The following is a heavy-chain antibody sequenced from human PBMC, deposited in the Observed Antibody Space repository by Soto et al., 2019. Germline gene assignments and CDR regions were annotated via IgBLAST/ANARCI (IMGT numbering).Heavy chain of an antibody. CDR1: GGSISSGGYY. J-gene: IGHJ4*02. CDR3: VGELWHISHY. D-gene: IGHD2-21*01. CDR2: IYYSGST. V-gene: IGHV4-31*03. Sequence: QVQLQESGPGLVKPSQTLSLTCTVSGGSISSGGYYWSWIRQHPWKGLEWIGYIYYSGSTYYNPSLNSRVTISVDTSKNQFSLKLSSVTAADTAVYYCVGELWHISHYWGQGTLVTVSS.